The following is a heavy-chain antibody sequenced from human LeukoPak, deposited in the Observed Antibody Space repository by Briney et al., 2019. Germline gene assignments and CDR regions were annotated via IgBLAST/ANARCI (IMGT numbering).Heavy chain of an antibody. J-gene: IGHJ6*02. V-gene: IGHV4-59*01. Sequence: SETLSLTSTVSGGSISSYYWSWIRQPPGKGLEWIGYIYYSGSTNYNPSLKSRVTISVDTSKNQFSLKLSSVTAADTAVYYCARVRAPPRGFGDFYGMDVWGQGTTVTVSS. CDR3: ARVRAPPRGFGDFYGMDV. CDR2: IYYSGST. CDR1: GGSISSYY. D-gene: IGHD3-10*01.